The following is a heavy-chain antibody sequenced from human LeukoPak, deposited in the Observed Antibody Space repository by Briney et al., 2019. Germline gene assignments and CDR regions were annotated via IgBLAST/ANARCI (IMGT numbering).Heavy chain of an antibody. D-gene: IGHD3-16*01. Sequence: GGSLRLSCAASGFTFSAYAMHWVRQAPGKGLEWVAVISYDGSNKYYADSVKGRFTISRDNSKNTLYLQMNSLRAEDTAVYYCARDFNDYVTLYFDLWGRGTLVTVSS. J-gene: IGHJ2*01. CDR3: ARDFNDYVTLYFDL. V-gene: IGHV3-30-3*01. CDR2: ISYDGSNK. CDR1: GFTFSAYA.